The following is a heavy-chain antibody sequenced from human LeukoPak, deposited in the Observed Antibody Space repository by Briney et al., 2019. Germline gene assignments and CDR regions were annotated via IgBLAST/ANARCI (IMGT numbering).Heavy chain of an antibody. D-gene: IGHD6-13*01. CDR1: GGTFSSYA. V-gene: IGHV1-69*05. Sequence: ASVKVSCKASGGTFSSYAISWVRQAPGQGLEWMGGIIPIFGTANYAQKFQGRVTITTDESTSTAYMELSSLRSEDTAVYYCASEGGSWPYYYYMDVWGKGTTVTVSS. CDR3: ASEGGSWPYYYYMDV. CDR2: IIPIFGTA. J-gene: IGHJ6*03.